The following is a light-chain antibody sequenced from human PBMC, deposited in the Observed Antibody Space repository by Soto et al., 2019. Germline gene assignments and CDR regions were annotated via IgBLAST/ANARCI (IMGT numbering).Light chain of an antibody. CDR1: SSDVGSYNL. J-gene: IGLJ1*01. Sequence: QSVLTQPASVSRSPGQSITISCTGTSSDVGSYNLVSWYQQHPGKAPKLMIYEVSKRPPGVSNRFSGSKSGDTASLTISGLQAEDESDYYCCSYAGSRSYVFGTGTKVTVL. CDR2: EVS. V-gene: IGLV2-23*02. CDR3: CSYAGSRSYV.